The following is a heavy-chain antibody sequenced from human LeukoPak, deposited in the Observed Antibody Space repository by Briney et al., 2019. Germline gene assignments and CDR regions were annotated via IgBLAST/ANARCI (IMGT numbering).Heavy chain of an antibody. J-gene: IGHJ4*02. D-gene: IGHD3-10*01. CDR3: AKKGLWFGELLYSYYIDY. CDR1: GFTFSSYA. V-gene: IGHV3-23*01. CDR2: ISGSGGST. Sequence: GGSLRLSCAASGFTFSSYAMSWVRQAPGKGLEWVSAISGSGGSTYYADSVKGRFTISRDNSKNTLYLQMNSLRAEDTAVYYCAKKGLWFGELLYSYYIDYWGQGTLVTVSS.